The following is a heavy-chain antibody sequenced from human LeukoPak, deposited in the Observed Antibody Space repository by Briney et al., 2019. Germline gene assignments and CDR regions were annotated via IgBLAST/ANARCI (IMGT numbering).Heavy chain of an antibody. Sequence: SETLSLTCTVAGGSISSHYWSWIRQPPGKGLEWIGYIYTSGSTNYNPSLKSRVTISVDTSKNRFSLKLSSVTAADTAVYYCARRFPDFWSGYRSYYYYMDVWGKGTTVTVSS. D-gene: IGHD3-3*01. CDR3: ARRFPDFWSGYRSYYYYMDV. CDR1: GGSISSHY. J-gene: IGHJ6*03. CDR2: IYTSGST. V-gene: IGHV4-4*09.